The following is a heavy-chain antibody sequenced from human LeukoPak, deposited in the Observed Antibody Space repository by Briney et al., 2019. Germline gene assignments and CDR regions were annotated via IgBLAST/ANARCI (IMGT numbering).Heavy chain of an antibody. CDR3: ARGVGGSSY. CDR1: GGSISSYY. CDR2: IYYCGST. V-gene: IGHV4-59*01. D-gene: IGHD1-26*01. Sequence: PSETLSLTCTVSGGSISSYYWSWIRQPPGKGLEWIGYIYYCGSTNYNPSLKSRVTISVDTSRNQFSLKLSSVTAADTAVYYCARGVGGSSYWGQGTLVTVSS. J-gene: IGHJ4*02.